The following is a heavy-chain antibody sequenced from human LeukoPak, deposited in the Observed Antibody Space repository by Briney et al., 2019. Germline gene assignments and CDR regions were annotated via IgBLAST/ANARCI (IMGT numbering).Heavy chain of an antibody. J-gene: IGHJ5*02. D-gene: IGHD3-9*01. CDR2: ITSSSSTI. CDR1: GFTFSSYS. V-gene: IGHV3-48*02. CDR3: ARRVSTGNVYSWFDP. Sequence: GGSLRLSCAASGFTFSSYSMSWLRQAPGKGLEWISYITSSSSTIYYADSVKGRFTISRDNAKNSLYLQMNSLRHEDTAVYYCARRVSTGNVYSWFDPGGQGTLVTVSS.